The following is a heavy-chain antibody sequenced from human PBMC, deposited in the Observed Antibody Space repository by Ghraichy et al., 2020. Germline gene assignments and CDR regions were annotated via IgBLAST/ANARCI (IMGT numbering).Heavy chain of an antibody. Sequence: QTLSLTCTFSGFSLSTSGMCVSWIRQPPGKALEWLARIDWDDDKYYSTSLKTRLTISKDTSKNQVVLTMTNMDPVDTATYYCARVTMDTAMLDYYYGMDVWGQGTTVTVSS. J-gene: IGHJ6*02. CDR1: GFSLSTSGMC. V-gene: IGHV2-70*11. CDR2: IDWDDDK. CDR3: ARVTMDTAMLDYYYGMDV. D-gene: IGHD5-18*01.